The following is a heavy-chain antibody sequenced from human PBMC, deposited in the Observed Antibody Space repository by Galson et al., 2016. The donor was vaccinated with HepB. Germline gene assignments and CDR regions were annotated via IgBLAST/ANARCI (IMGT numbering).Heavy chain of an antibody. J-gene: IGHJ6*01. V-gene: IGHV1-24*01. Sequence: SVKVSCKVSGYTLTKLSIHWVRQAPGKGLEWVGGSDPENGETIFPQKFQGRVTMTEDTSTDTAYMELSSLGSEDTAVFYCATIRWEVLSNSYYYAMDVWGQGTTVSVSA. CDR1: GYTLTKLS. D-gene: IGHD1-26*01. CDR3: ATIRWEVLSNSYYYAMDV. CDR2: SDPENGET.